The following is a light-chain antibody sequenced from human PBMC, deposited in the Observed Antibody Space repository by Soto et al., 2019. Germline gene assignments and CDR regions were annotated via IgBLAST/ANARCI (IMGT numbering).Light chain of an antibody. CDR1: QDISSW. CDR2: AAS. Sequence: DFQMTQSPSSVSAAVGDRVTITCRASQDISSWLAWYQQKPGKAPKLLISAASSLQSGVPSRFSGGGSGTDFTLTISSMQPADPATYYCQQANRYPITVGQETRLEIK. J-gene: IGKJ5*01. CDR3: QQANRYPIT. V-gene: IGKV1-12*01.